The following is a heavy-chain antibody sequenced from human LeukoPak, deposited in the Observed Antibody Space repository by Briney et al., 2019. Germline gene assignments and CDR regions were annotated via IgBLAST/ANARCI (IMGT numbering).Heavy chain of an antibody. Sequence: PSETLSLTCAVCGGSFSSYYWSWIRQPPGKGLEWIGEINHSGSTNYNPSLKSRVTISVDTSKNQFSLKLSSVTAADTAVYYCARGTEQLAPYYYYYMDVWGKGTTVTVSS. D-gene: IGHD6-13*01. J-gene: IGHJ6*03. CDR1: GGSFSSYY. V-gene: IGHV4-34*01. CDR3: ARGTEQLAPYYYYYMDV. CDR2: INHSGST.